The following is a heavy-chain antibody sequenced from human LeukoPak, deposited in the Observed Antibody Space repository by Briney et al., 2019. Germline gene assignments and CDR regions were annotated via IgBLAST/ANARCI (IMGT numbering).Heavy chain of an antibody. CDR3: ARDIFSVYAFWSGSFQKDYYYYMDV. J-gene: IGHJ6*03. D-gene: IGHD3-3*01. CDR1: GGSISSYY. V-gene: IGHV4-4*07. CDR2: INTSGSS. Sequence: PSETLSLTCTVSGGSISSYYWSRIRQPAGKGLEWIGRINTSGSSNYNPSLRSRVTMSVDTSKNLFSLKLSSVTAADTAVYYCARDIFSVYAFWSGSFQKDYYYYMDVWGKGTTVTVSS.